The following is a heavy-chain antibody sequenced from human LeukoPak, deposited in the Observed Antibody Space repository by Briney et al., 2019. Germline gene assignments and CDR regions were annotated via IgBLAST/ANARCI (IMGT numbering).Heavy chain of an antibody. Sequence: GGSLRLSCAASGFTFTNYAMGWVRQAPGKGLEWVSTINNRCTSTYYADSVKGRFTVSRDNSKNTLSRQMNRLRAEDTAIYFCAKRPVVDRYSFDYWGQGTLVTVSS. D-gene: IGHD3-22*01. CDR2: INNRCTST. CDR3: AKRPVVDRYSFDY. J-gene: IGHJ4*02. V-gene: IGHV3-23*01. CDR1: GFTFTNYA.